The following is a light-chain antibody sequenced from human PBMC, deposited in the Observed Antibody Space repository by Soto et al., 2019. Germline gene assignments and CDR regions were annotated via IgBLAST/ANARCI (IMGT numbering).Light chain of an antibody. J-gene: IGKJ1*01. Sequence: EIVLTQSPATLSLPPVERHTLSFTASQSIGYYLAWYQEKPGQAPRLLIYDASIRATGIPARFSGSWSGTDFTLTINGLEPEDSAVYYCQQRGNWPPTWTFGQGTKVDIK. V-gene: IGKV3-11*01. CDR1: QSIGYY. CDR2: DAS. CDR3: QQRGNWPPTWT.